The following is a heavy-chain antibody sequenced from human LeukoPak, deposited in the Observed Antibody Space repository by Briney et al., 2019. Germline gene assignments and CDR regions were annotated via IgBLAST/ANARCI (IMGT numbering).Heavy chain of an antibody. D-gene: IGHD2-15*01. CDR1: GFTFSNHW. Sequence: PGGSLRLSCAASGFTFSNHWMNWVRQAPGKGLEWVANIKRDGSQKNYVDSVKGRSTISRDNAKNSLNLQMHRLRGEDKAVYYCARDYCRDTRRHDIFDIWGQGTMVTVSS. V-gene: IGHV3-7*01. CDR2: IKRDGSQK. J-gene: IGHJ3*02. CDR3: ARDYCRDTRRHDIFDI.